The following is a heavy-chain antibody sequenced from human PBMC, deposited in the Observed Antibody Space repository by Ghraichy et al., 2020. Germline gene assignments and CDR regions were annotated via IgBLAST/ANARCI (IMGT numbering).Heavy chain of an antibody. CDR1: GDSVNKFH. Sequence: GSLRLSCTVSGDSVNKFHWGWIRQPPGKGLEWIGGDTNYNPSLTSRVTISVDTSKNHFSLKLTSVTAADTAIYYCVTYLLGGGGRGSWGQGTLVTVSS. CDR3: VTYLLGGGGRGS. D-gene: IGHD3-16*01. J-gene: IGHJ5*02. V-gene: IGHV4-59*02. CDR2: GDT.